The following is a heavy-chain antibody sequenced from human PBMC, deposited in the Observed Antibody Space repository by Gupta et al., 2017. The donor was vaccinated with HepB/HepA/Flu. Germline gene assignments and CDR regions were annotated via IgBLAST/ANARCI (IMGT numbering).Heavy chain of an antibody. Sequence: EVQLVESGGGLVKPGGSLRLSCAASGFTFSSYSMNWVRQAPGKGLEWVSSISSSSSYIYYADSVKGRFTISRDNAKNSLYLQMNSLRAEDTAVYYGARDLPLSRDSSGYYDYWGQGTRVTVSS. CDR1: GFTFSSYS. V-gene: IGHV3-21*01. CDR3: ARDLPLSRDSSGYYDY. J-gene: IGHJ4*02. D-gene: IGHD3-22*01. CDR2: ISSSSSYI.